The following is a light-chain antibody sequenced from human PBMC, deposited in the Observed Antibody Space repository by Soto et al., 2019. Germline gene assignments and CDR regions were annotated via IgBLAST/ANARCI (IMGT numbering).Light chain of an antibody. J-gene: IGKJ1*01. V-gene: IGKV1-39*01. CDR1: QSFGSF. CDR3: QQSYNTPRT. CDR2: AAS. Sequence: DIQMTQSPSSLSSSVGDRVTITCRASQSFGSFLNWYQQKPAKAPKLLIYAASSLQSGVPSRFGGSGSGTDFTLTIRSLQPEDFATYYCQQSYNTPRTFGQGTKVEIK.